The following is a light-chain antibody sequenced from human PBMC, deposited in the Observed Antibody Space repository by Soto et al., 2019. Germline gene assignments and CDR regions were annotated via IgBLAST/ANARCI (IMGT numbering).Light chain of an antibody. CDR3: SSYTSSSSLFV. CDR1: GSDVAGYNY. Sequence: QSAQTQPASVSGSPGQSITISCTGTGSDVAGYNYVSWYQQHPGKAPKLIVYEVNNRPSGVSNRFSGSKSGITASLTISGLQAEDEADYYCSSYTSSSSLFVFGTGTKVTVL. CDR2: EVN. J-gene: IGLJ1*01. V-gene: IGLV2-14*01.